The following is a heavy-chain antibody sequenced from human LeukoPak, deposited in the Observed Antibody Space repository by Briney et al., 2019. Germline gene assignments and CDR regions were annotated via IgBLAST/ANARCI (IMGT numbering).Heavy chain of an antibody. CDR1: GYTFTGYY. V-gene: IGHV1-2*02. Sequence: ASVKVSCKASGYTFTGYYMHWVRQAPGQGLEWMGWINPNSGGANYAQKFQGRVTMTRDTSISTAYMDMSSLRSDDTAVYYCARNLWFGESSDAFDMWGQGTMVTVSS. CDR3: ARNLWFGESSDAFDM. D-gene: IGHD3-10*01. CDR2: INPNSGGA. J-gene: IGHJ3*02.